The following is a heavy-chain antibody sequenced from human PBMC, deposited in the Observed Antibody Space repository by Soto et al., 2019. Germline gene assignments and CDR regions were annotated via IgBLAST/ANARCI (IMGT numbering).Heavy chain of an antibody. D-gene: IGHD5-18*01. V-gene: IGHV3-49*03. CDR2: IRSNAYGGTT. J-gene: IGHJ4*02. Sequence: GGSLRLSCTASGFTFGDYAMSWFRQAPGKGLEWVGFIRSNAYGGTTEYAASVKGRFTISRDDSKSIAYLQMNSLKTEDTAVYYCTRGYVDTAMADFDYWGQGTLVTVSS. CDR1: GFTFGDYA. CDR3: TRGYVDTAMADFDY.